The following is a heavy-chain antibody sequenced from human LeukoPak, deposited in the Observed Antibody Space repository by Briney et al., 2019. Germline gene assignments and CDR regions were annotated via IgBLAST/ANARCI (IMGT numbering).Heavy chain of an antibody. Sequence: PSENLSLTCTVSGGSISSYYWSWIRQPPGRGLEWIGYIYYSGSTNYNPSLKSRVTISVDTSKNQFSLKLSSVTAADTAVYYCARSSWIQYLIDYWGQGTLVTVSS. CDR2: IYYSGST. D-gene: IGHD5-18*01. CDR3: ARSSWIQYLIDY. CDR1: GGSISSYY. V-gene: IGHV4-59*01. J-gene: IGHJ4*02.